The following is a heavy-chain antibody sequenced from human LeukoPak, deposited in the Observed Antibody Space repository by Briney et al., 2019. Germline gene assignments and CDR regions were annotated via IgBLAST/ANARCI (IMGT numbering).Heavy chain of an antibody. Sequence: QPGRSLRLSCAASGFTFSSYGMHWVRQAPGKGLEWVAVISHDGSNKYYADSVKGRFTISRDNSKNTLYLQVNSLRAEDTAVYYCARAPYSGGNSMEDYWGQGTLVTASS. D-gene: IGHD4-23*01. CDR1: GFTFSSYG. CDR3: ARAPYSGGNSMEDY. V-gene: IGHV3-30*03. CDR2: ISHDGSNK. J-gene: IGHJ4*02.